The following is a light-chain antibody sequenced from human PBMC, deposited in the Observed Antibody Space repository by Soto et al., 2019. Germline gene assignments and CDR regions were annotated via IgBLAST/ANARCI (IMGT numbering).Light chain of an antibody. J-gene: IGKJ4*01. CDR3: QQYGSSPLT. V-gene: IGKV3-20*01. CDR1: QSVSSSY. CDR2: GAF. Sequence: EIVLTQSPGTLSLSPGERATLSCRASQSVSSSYLAWYQQKPGQAPRLLIYGAFSRATGIPDRCSGSGSGTDFTLTISRLEPEDFAVYYCQQYGSSPLTFGGGTKVEIK.